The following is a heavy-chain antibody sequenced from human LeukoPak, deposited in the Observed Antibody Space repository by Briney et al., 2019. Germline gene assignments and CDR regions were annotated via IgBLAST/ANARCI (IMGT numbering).Heavy chain of an antibody. J-gene: IGHJ4*02. D-gene: IGHD6-19*01. Sequence: GGSLRLSCAASGFTFSSYWTSWVRQAPGKGLEWVANIKQDGSEKYYVDSVKGRFTISRDNAKNSLYLQMNSLRAEDTAVCYCAREGSIAVIDYWGQGTLVTVSS. V-gene: IGHV3-7*01. CDR1: GFTFSSYW. CDR2: IKQDGSEK. CDR3: AREGSIAVIDY.